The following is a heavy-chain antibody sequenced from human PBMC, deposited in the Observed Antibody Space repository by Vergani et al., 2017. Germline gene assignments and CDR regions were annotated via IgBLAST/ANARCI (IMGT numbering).Heavy chain of an antibody. J-gene: IGHJ4*02. V-gene: IGHV3-21*01. CDR1: GFTFSSYS. CDR2: ISSSSSYI. CDR3: ARDRAEMELLSIDY. D-gene: IGHD5-24*01. Sequence: LQLQESGGGLVKPGGSLRLSCAASGFTFSSYSMNWVRQAPGKGLEWVSSISSSSSYIYYADSVKGRFTISRDNAKNSLYLQMNSLRAEDTAVNYCARDRAEMELLSIDYWGQGTLVTVSS.